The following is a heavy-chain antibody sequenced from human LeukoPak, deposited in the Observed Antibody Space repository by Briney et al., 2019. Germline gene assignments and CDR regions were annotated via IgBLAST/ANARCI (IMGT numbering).Heavy chain of an antibody. J-gene: IGHJ4*02. CDR2: IYYSGST. D-gene: IGHD6-19*01. Sequence: SETLSLTCTVSGGSISSYYWSWIRQPPGKGREWIGYIYYSGSTNYNPSLKSRVTISVDTSKNQFSLKLSSVTAADTAVYYCARDRRYSSGWYGIDYWGQGTLVTVSS. CDR3: ARDRRYSSGWYGIDY. V-gene: IGHV4-59*01. CDR1: GGSISSYY.